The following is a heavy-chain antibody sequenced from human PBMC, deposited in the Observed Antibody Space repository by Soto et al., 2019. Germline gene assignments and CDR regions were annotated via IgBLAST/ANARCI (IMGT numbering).Heavy chain of an antibody. CDR3: ARTEVVRGVIITQMGFDP. D-gene: IGHD3-10*01. V-gene: IGHV1-3*01. J-gene: IGHJ5*02. CDR1: GYTFTSYA. Sequence: QVQLVQSGAEVKKPGASVKVSCKASGYTFTSYAMHWVRQAPGQRLEWMGWISAGNGNTKYSQKFQGRVTITRDTSASTAYMELSSLRSEDTAVYYCARTEVVRGVIITQMGFDPWGQGTLVTVSS. CDR2: ISAGNGNT.